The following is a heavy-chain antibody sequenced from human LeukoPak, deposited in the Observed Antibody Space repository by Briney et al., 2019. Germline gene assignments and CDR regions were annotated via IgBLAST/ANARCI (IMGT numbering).Heavy chain of an antibody. CDR2: IIPIFGTA. CDR1: GYTFTGYY. Sequence: AASVKVSCKASGYTFTGYYMHWVRQAPGQGLEWMGWIIPIFGTANYAQKFQGRVAITADKSTSTAYMELSSLRSEDTAVYYCARAPAISGTSAFDIWGQGTMVTVSS. V-gene: IGHV1-69*06. D-gene: IGHD6-25*01. CDR3: ARAPAISGTSAFDI. J-gene: IGHJ3*02.